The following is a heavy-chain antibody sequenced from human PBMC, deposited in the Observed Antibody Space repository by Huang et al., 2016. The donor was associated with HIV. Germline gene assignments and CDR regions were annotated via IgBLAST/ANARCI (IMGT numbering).Heavy chain of an antibody. J-gene: IGHJ4*02. V-gene: IGHV4-39*01. D-gene: IGHD6-19*01. CDR3: ARQDTSGWYADPYYFDY. CDR1: GGSISTSGYY. CDR2: IYYSGST. Sequence: QLQLQESGPGLVKPSETLSLTCTVSGGSISTSGYYWGWIRQPPGKGLEWIGSIYYSGSTSYNPSRKSRVTISVDPSKSQFSLKLSSVTAADTAVYYCARQDTSGWYADPYYFDYWGQGTLVTVSS.